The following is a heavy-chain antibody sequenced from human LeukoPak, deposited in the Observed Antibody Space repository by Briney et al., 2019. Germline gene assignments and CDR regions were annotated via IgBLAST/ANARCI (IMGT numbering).Heavy chain of an antibody. V-gene: IGHV4-31*03. J-gene: IGHJ4*02. Sequence: SETLSLTCTVSGGSISSGGYYWSWISQHPGKGLEWIGYIYYSGSTYYNPSLKSRVTISVDTSKNQFSLKLSSVTAADTAVYYCARVYYDSSGYFPFDYWGQGTLVTVSS. CDR3: ARVYYDSSGYFPFDY. D-gene: IGHD3-22*01. CDR2: IYYSGST. CDR1: GGSISSGGYY.